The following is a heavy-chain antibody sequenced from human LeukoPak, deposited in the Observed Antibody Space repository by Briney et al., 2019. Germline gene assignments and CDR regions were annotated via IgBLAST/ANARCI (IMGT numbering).Heavy chain of an antibody. J-gene: IGHJ3*02. Sequence: VASVKVSCKASGYTFTSYAMHWVRQAPGQRLEWTGWINAGNGNTKYSQEFQGRVTITRDTSASTAYMELSSLRSEDMAVYYCARPQRRYYYDSSGRPRSAFDIWGQGTMVTVSS. CDR1: GYTFTSYA. CDR2: INAGNGNT. CDR3: ARPQRRYYYDSSGRPRSAFDI. V-gene: IGHV1-3*03. D-gene: IGHD3-22*01.